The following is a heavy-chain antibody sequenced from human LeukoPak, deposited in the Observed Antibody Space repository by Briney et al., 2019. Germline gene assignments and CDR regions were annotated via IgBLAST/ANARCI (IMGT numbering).Heavy chain of an antibody. Sequence: PSQTLSLTCTVSGGSISSGSYYWSWIPQPAGKGQEWIGRIYTSGSTNYNPSLKSRVTISVDTSKNQFSLKLSSVTAADTAVYYCAGESIAARRGSFDYWGQGTLVTVSS. V-gene: IGHV4-61*02. CDR2: IYTSGST. J-gene: IGHJ4*02. CDR3: AGESIAARRGSFDY. D-gene: IGHD6-6*01. CDR1: GGSISSGSYY.